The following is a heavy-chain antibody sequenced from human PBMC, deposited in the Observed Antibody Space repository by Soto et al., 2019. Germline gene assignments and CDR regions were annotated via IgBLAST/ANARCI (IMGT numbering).Heavy chain of an antibody. CDR1: GYSFTSYW. CDR3: ARQGTYYDFWSGFRLGNYYYYYMDV. V-gene: IGHV5-51*01. J-gene: IGHJ6*03. Sequence: PGESLKISCKGSGYSFTSYWIGWARQMPGKGLEWMGIIYPGDSDTRYSPSFQGQVTISADKSISTAYLQWSSLKASDTAMYYCARQGTYYDFWSGFRLGNYYYYYMDVWGKGTTVTV. D-gene: IGHD3-3*01. CDR2: IYPGDSDT.